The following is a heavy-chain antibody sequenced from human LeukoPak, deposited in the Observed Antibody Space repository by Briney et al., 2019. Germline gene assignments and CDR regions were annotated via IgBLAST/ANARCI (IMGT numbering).Heavy chain of an antibody. D-gene: IGHD1-14*01. CDR2: ISYDGSNK. V-gene: IGHV3-30-3*01. J-gene: IGHJ4*02. CDR3: ASGEPSPTAADPEGGFDY. CDR1: GFTLSSYA. Sequence: PGRSLRLSCAASGFTLSSYAMHWVRQAPGKGLEWVAVISYDGSNKYYADSVKGRFTISRDNSKNTLYLQMNSLRAEDTAVYYCASGEPSPTAADPEGGFDYWGQGTLVTVSS.